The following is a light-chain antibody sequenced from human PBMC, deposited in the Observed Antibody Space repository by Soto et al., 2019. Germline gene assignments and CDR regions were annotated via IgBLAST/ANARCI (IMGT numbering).Light chain of an antibody. CDR1: SSNIGAGYD. V-gene: IGLV1-40*01. CDR2: DVS. CDR3: SSYSTISTYV. J-gene: IGLJ1*01. Sequence: QSVLTQPPSVSGAPGQRVTISCTGSSSNIGAGYDVHWYQQLPGTAPKFMIYDVSNRPSGVSNRFSGSKSGNTASLTISGLQAEDEADYYCSSYSTISTYVFGTGTKLTVL.